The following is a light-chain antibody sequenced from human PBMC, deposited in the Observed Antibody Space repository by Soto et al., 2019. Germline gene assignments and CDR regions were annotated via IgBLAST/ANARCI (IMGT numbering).Light chain of an antibody. J-gene: IGLJ2*01. CDR3: SSYTRSSTLI. CDR1: SSDVGGYHY. V-gene: IGLV2-8*01. Sequence: QSALTQPPSASGSPGQSVTISCTGTSSDVGGYHYVSWYQHHPGRAPKVMIYDVSKRPSGVPDRFSGSKSGNTASLTVSGLQAEDEADYYCSSYTRSSTLIFGGGTKVTVL. CDR2: DVS.